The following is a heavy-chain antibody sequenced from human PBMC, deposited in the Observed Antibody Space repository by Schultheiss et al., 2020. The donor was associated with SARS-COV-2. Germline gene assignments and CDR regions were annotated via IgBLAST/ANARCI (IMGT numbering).Heavy chain of an antibody. V-gene: IGHV3-74*01. CDR3: ARACYDILTGYPAPYYYGMDV. CDR1: GFTFSSYW. J-gene: IGHJ6*02. Sequence: GGSLRLSCAASGFTFSSYWMHWVRQAPGKGLVWVSRINSDGSSTSYADSVKGRFTISRDNAKNTLYLQMNSLRAEDTAVYYCARACYDILTGYPAPYYYGMDVWGQGTTVTVSS. CDR2: INSDGSST. D-gene: IGHD3-9*01.